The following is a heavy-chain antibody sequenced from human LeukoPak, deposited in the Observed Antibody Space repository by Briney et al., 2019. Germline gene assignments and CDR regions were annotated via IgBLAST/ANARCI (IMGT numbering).Heavy chain of an antibody. CDR1: GGSISSYY. D-gene: IGHD1-14*01. CDR2: IYYSGST. J-gene: IGHJ2*01. Sequence: PSETLSLTCTVSGGSISSYYWSWIRQPPGKGLEWIGYIYYSGSTNYNPSLKSRVTISVDTSKNQFSLKLSSVTAADTAVYYCARDRVTGYFDLWGRGTLVTVSS. CDR3: ARDRVTGYFDL. V-gene: IGHV4-59*12.